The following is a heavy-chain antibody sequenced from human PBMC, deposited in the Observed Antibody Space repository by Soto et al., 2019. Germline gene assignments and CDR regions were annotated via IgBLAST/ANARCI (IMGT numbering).Heavy chain of an antibody. Sequence: QVQLVQSGAEVKNPGSSVKVSCKASGGTFSSYSINWVRQSPGQGLECMGEIIPIFGTANYAQKFQGRVTITADESTSTAYMELSSLRSEDTAVYYCARDGGRHSGGIDYWGQGTLVTVSS. CDR1: GGTFSSYS. J-gene: IGHJ4*02. CDR3: ARDGGRHSGGIDY. V-gene: IGHV1-69*01. D-gene: IGHD1-26*01. CDR2: IIPIFGTA.